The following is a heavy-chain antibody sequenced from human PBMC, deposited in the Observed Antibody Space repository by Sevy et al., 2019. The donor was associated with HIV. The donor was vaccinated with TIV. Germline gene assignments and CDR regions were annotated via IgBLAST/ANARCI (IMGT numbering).Heavy chain of an antibody. J-gene: IGHJ4*02. CDR2: ISKDGSDK. V-gene: IGHV3-30*18. CDR3: AKASRSIAARGLDY. CDR1: GISFSSYG. D-gene: IGHD6-6*01. Sequence: GGSLRLSCAASGISFSSYGMHWVRQAPGKGLEGVAVISKDGSDKYYADSVKGRFTVSRDNSKNTLYLQMNSLRGEDTAVYYYAKASRSIAARGLDYWDQGTLVTVSS.